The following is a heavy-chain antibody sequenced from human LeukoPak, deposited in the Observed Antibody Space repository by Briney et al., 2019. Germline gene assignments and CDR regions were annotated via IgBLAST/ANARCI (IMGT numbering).Heavy chain of an antibody. CDR1: GYTFTSYY. D-gene: IGHD3-9*01. J-gene: IGHJ5*02. V-gene: IGHV1-46*01. CDR2: INPSGGST. Sequence: ASVKVSCKASGYTFTSYYMHWVRQAPGQGLEWMGIINPSGGSTGYAQKFQGRVTMTRDTSTSTVYMELSSLRSEDTAVYYCARGTTYYDILTAWFAPWGQGTLVTVSS. CDR3: ARGTTYYDILTAWFAP.